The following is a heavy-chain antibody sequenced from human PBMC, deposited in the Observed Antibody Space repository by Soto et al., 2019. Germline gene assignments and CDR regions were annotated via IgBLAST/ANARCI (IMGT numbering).Heavy chain of an antibody. CDR1: GFSFSGYG. V-gene: IGHV3-33*01. J-gene: IGHJ6*02. CDR3: LRGPEIGVVPAAIPVGTSYYYGIDV. D-gene: IGHD2-2*02. CDR2: IWYYGSNK. Sequence: PEGSLRRSCVASGFSFSGYGMHWVGLAPGKRQEWAAVIWYYGSNKYYADSVKGRFHISRGNSKNTLYLQMNSLRAEDTAVYYCLRGPEIGVVPAAIPVGTSYYYGIDVRGQRTRVRVSS.